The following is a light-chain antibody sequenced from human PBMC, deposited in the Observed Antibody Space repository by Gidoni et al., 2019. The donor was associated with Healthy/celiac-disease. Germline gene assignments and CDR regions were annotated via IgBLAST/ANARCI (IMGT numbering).Light chain of an antibody. V-gene: IGKV3-20*01. CDR1: QSVSSSY. J-gene: IGKJ2*01. Sequence: EIVLTPSPGTLSLSPGERATLSCRASQSVSSSYLAWYQQKPGQAPRLLIYGAANRATGIPDRFSGSGSGTDFTLTITRLEPEDFAVYSCQQYTSIPHTFGQXTKVEVK. CDR2: GAA. CDR3: QQYTSIPHT.